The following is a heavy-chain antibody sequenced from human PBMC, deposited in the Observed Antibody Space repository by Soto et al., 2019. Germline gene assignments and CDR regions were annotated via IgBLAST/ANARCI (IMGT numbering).Heavy chain of an antibody. CDR2: IWYDGSNK. Sequence: QVQLVESGGGVVQPGRSLRLSCAASGFTFSSYGMHWVRQAPGKGLEWVAVIWYDGSNKYYADSVKGRFTISRDNSKNTLYLQMNSLRAEDTAVYYCARSIIEVGATQHYYYYGMDVWGQGTTVTVSS. CDR1: GFTFSSYG. J-gene: IGHJ6*02. CDR3: ARSIIEVGATQHYYYYGMDV. D-gene: IGHD1-26*01. V-gene: IGHV3-33*01.